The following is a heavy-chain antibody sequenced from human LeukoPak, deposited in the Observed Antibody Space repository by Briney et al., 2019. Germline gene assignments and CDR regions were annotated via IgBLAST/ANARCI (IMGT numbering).Heavy chain of an antibody. Sequence: GGSLRLSCAASGFTFSSYGMHWVRQAPGKGLEWVAFIRYDGSNKYYADSVKGRFTISRDNSKNTLYLQMNSLRAEDTAVYYCAKDRNYDFWSGYYPDAFDIWGQGTMVTVSS. CDR3: AKDRNYDFWSGYYPDAFDI. J-gene: IGHJ3*02. V-gene: IGHV3-30*02. D-gene: IGHD3-3*01. CDR1: GFTFSSYG. CDR2: IRYDGSNK.